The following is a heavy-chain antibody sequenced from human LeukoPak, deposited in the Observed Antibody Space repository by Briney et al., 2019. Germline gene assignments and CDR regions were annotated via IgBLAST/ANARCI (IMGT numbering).Heavy chain of an antibody. V-gene: IGHV4-34*01. D-gene: IGHD3-10*01. Sequence: PSETLSLTCAVYGGSFSGYYWSWIRQPPGKGLEWIGEINHSGSTNYNPSLKSRVTISVDTSKNQFSLKLSSVTAADTAVYYCARDMDYGSGSSWGQGTLVTVSS. CDR3: ARDMDYGSGSS. CDR2: INHSGST. J-gene: IGHJ5*02. CDR1: GGSFSGYY.